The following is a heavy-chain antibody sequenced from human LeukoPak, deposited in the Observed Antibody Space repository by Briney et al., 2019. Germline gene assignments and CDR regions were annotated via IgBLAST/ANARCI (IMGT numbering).Heavy chain of an antibody. J-gene: IGHJ6*02. CDR3: ARGRRGTTIFGVVTPYYYYGMDV. CDR1: GYTFTGYY. CDR2: INPNSGGT. Sequence: ASAKVSCKASGYTFTGYYMHWVRQAPGQGLEWMGWINPNSGGTNYAQKFQGRVTMTRDTSISTAYMELSRLRSDDTAVYYCARGRRGTTIFGVVTPYYYYGMDVWGQGTTVTVSS. D-gene: IGHD3-3*01. V-gene: IGHV1-2*02.